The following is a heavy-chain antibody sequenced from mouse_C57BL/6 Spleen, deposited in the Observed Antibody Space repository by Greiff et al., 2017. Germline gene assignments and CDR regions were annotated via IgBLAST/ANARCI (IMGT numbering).Heavy chain of an antibody. CDR1: GYTFTDYY. V-gene: IGHV1-76*01. CDR2: IYPGSGNT. Sequence: QVQLQQSGAELVRPGASVKLSCKASGYTFTDYYINWVKQRPGQGLEWIARIYPGSGNTYYNEKFKGKATLTAEKSSSTAYMQLSSLTSEDSAVYFCAIPPYYGSSYRAMDDWGQGTSVTVSS. J-gene: IGHJ4*01. CDR3: AIPPYYGSSYRAMDD. D-gene: IGHD1-1*01.